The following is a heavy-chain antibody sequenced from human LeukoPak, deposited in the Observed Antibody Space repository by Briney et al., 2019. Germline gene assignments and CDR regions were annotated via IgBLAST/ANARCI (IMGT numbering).Heavy chain of an antibody. CDR3: ARGPKKYRYYSNYVFGY. D-gene: IGHD4-11*01. Sequence: ASVKVSCKASGYTFTSYDINWVRQATGQGLEWMGWMNPKSGNTGYAQKFQGRVTMTRNTSISTAYMELSSLRSEDTAVYYCARGPKKYRYYSNYVFGYWGQGTLVTVSS. J-gene: IGHJ4*02. CDR2: MNPKSGNT. V-gene: IGHV1-8*01. CDR1: GYTFTSYD.